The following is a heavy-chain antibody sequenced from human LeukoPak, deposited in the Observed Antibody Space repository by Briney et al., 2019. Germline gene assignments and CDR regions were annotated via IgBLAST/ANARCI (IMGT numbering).Heavy chain of an antibody. CDR3: ARVSEGYCSGGSCYSGRPYNWFDP. D-gene: IGHD2-15*01. CDR2: IYHSGST. J-gene: IGHJ5*02. CDR1: GGSISSGGYY. V-gene: IGHV4-30-2*01. Sequence: PSETLSLTCTVSGGSISSGGYYWSWIRQPPGKGLEWIGYIYHSGSTYYNPSLKSRVTISVDRSKNQFSLKLSSVTAADTAVYYCARVSEGYCSGGSCYSGRPYNWFDPWGQGTLVTVSS.